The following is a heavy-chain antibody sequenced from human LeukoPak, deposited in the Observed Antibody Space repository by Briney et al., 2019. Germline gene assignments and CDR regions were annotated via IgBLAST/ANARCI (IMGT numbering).Heavy chain of an antibody. Sequence: PGGSLRLSCAASGFTFSSYAMSWVRQAPGKGLEWVGAISRSGGSTYYADSVKGRFTISRDNSKNTLYLQMNCLRAEDTAVYYCASRMTASIGRSGYYPLDYWGQGTLVTVSS. J-gene: IGHJ4*02. D-gene: IGHD3-22*01. V-gene: IGHV3-23*01. CDR1: GFTFSSYA. CDR3: ASRMTASIGRSGYYPLDY. CDR2: ISRSGGST.